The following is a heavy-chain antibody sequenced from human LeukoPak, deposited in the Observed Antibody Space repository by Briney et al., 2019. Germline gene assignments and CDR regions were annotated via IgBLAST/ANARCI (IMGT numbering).Heavy chain of an antibody. D-gene: IGHD5-24*01. V-gene: IGHV1-69*05. CDR2: IIPIFGTA. Sequence: ASVKVSCKASGGTFSSYAISWVRQAPGQGLEWMGGIIPIFGTANYAQKFQGRVTMTRDTSTSTVYMELSSLRSEDAAVYYCARGGWLQSQLVYYWGQGTLVTVSS. CDR1: GGTFSSYA. J-gene: IGHJ4*02. CDR3: ARGGWLQSQLVYY.